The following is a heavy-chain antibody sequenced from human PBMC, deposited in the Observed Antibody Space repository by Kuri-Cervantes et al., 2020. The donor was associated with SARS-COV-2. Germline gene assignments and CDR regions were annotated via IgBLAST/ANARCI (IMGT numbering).Heavy chain of an antibody. CDR1: GFTLTYRW. CDR2: IKADGGEM. J-gene: IGHJ4*02. CDR3: AKDRLTVAGWGLPDPLYYFDY. Sequence: GGSLRLSCEASGFTLTYRWMAWFRQAPGKGLEWVAAIKADGGEMVYVDSAKGRFTISRDNSKNTLYLQMNSLRAEDTAVYYCAKDRLTVAGWGLPDPLYYFDYWGQGALVTVSS. D-gene: IGHD6-19*01. V-gene: IGHV3-7*03.